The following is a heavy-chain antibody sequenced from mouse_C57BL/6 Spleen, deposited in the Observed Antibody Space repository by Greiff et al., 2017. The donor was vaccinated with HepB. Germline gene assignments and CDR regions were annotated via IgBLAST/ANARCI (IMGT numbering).Heavy chain of an antibody. J-gene: IGHJ2*01. CDR2: INPNNGGT. CDR1: GYTFTDYY. V-gene: IGHV1-26*01. Sequence: VQLQQSGPELVKPGASVKISCKASGYTFTDYYMNWVKQSHGKSLEWIGDINPNNGGTSYNQKFKGKATLTVDKSSSTAYMELRSLTSEDSAVYYCAREEAPMGYWGQGTTLTVSS. CDR3: AREEAPMGY.